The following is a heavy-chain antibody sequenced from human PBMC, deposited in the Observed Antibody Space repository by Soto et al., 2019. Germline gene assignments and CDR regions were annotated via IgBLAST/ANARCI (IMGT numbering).Heavy chain of an antibody. CDR1: GYTFTSYY. J-gene: IGHJ5*02. V-gene: IGHV1-46*01. D-gene: IGHD2-2*01. CDR3: ARDKFPAPTPRWFDP. Sequence: ASVKVSCKASGYTFTSYYMHWVRQAPGQGLEWMGIINPSGGSTSYAQKFQGRVTMTRDTSTSTVYMELSSLRSEDTAVYYCARDKFPAPTPRWFDPWGQGTLVTVSS. CDR2: INPSGGST.